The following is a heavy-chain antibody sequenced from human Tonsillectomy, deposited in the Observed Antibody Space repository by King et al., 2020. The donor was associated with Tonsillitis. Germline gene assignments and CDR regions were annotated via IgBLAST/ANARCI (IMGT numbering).Heavy chain of an antibody. D-gene: IGHD6-13*01. CDR1: GGSFSGYY. Sequence: HVQLQQWGAGLLKPSETLSLTCAVYGGSFSGYYWSWIRQPPGKGLEWIGEINHSGSTNYNPSLKSRVTVSVDTSKNQFSLKLSSVTAADTAVYYCARGKAAAALGYYYGMDVWGQGTTVTVSS. V-gene: IGHV4-34*01. J-gene: IGHJ6*02. CDR2: INHSGST. CDR3: ARGKAAAALGYYYGMDV.